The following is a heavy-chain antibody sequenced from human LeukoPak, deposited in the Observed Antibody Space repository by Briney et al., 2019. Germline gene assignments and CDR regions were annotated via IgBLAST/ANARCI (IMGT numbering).Heavy chain of an antibody. V-gene: IGHV1-8*01. CDR1: GYTFTSYD. CDR3: ATDPIAVAGTGY. D-gene: IGHD6-19*01. Sequence: ASVKVSCKASGYTFTSYDINWVRQATGQGLEWMGWMNPNSGNTGYAQKFQGRVTMTEDTSTDTAYMELSSLRSEDTAVYYCATDPIAVAGTGYWGQGTLVTVSS. CDR2: MNPNSGNT. J-gene: IGHJ4*02.